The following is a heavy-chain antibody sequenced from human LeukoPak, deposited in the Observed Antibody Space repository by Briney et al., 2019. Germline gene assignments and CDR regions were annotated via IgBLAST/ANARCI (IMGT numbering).Heavy chain of an antibody. CDR2: INPNTGAS. CDR1: GYTFTGYY. Sequence: ASVKVSCKTSGYTFTGYYTHWMRQAPGQGLEWMGWINPNTGASHATQTFLGRITMTRDTSITTAYMEVNGLTSGDTAVYFCARDRSTIFDKWGQGTPVTVSS. V-gene: IGHV1-2*02. D-gene: IGHD2-21*01. CDR3: ARDRSTIFDK. J-gene: IGHJ4*02.